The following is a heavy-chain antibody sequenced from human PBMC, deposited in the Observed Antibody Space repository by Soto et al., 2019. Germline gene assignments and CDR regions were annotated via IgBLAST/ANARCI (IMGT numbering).Heavy chain of an antibody. CDR1: GFSFSTYA. J-gene: IGHJ2*01. Sequence: EVQLLESGGGLVQPGGSLRLSCAGSGFSFSTYALSWVRQARGKGLEWVSAISGSGGSTYYADSVKGRFTISKDNSQNTLYQQMNSLRAENTAVYYCAKDQANHSPNEYSPPWGRGTLVTVSS. D-gene: IGHD2-15*01. V-gene: IGHV3-23*01. CDR3: AKDQANHSPNEYSPP. CDR2: ISGSGGST.